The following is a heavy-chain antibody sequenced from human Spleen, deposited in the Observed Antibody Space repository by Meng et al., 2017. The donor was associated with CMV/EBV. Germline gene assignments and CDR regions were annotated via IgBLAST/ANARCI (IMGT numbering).Heavy chain of an antibody. Sequence: GESLKISCAASGFTFSSSWMHWVCQAPEKGLEWVADIKCDGSEKYYVDSVKGRLTISRDNAKNSLYLQVNSLRAEDMTVYYCKFCMVRGVIRRGFDYWGQGTLVTVSS. V-gene: IGHV3-52*01. CDR1: GFTFSSSW. CDR2: IKCDGSEK. CDR3: KFCMVRGVIRRGFDY. D-gene: IGHD3-10*01. J-gene: IGHJ4*02.